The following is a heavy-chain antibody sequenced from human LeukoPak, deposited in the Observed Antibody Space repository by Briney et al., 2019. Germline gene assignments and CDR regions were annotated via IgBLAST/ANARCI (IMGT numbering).Heavy chain of an antibody. D-gene: IGHD6-19*01. CDR2: ISGSGGST. V-gene: IGHV3-23*01. J-gene: IGHJ4*02. CDR1: GFTFSSYA. Sequence: GGALRLSCAASGFTFSSYAISWVRQAPGKGVEGVSAISGSGGSTYYADSVKGRFTISRDNSKNTLYLQMNSLRAEDTAVYYCAKGQGYSSGRYCFDYWGQGTLVTVSS. CDR3: AKGQGYSSGRYCFDY.